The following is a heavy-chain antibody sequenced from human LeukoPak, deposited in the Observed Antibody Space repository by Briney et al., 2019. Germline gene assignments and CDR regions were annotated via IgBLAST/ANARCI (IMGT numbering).Heavy chain of an antibody. CDR1: AGSISSSSYD. D-gene: IGHD5-12*01. J-gene: IGHJ4*02. CDR2: IYYSGST. V-gene: IGHV4-39*07. CDR3: ASTKGYSGYVFDY. Sequence: PSETLSLACTVSAGSISSSSYDWGWIRQPPGKGLEWIGSIYYSGSTYYNPSLKSRVTISVDTSKNQFSLKLSSVTAADTAVYYCASTKGYSGYVFDYWGQGTLVTVSS.